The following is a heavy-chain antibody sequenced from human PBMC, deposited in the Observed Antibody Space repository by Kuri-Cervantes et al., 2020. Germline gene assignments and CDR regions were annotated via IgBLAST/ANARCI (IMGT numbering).Heavy chain of an antibody. Sequence: ASVKVSCKASGYTFTGYYMHWVRQAAGQGLEWMGWMNSNSGNTGYVQKFQGRVTMTRNTSIGTAYMELSSLRSEDTAVYYCARGGVKGSYSSSWFMDSWGQGTLVTVSS. J-gene: IGHJ4*02. CDR1: GYTFTGYY. V-gene: IGHV1-8*02. D-gene: IGHD6-13*01. CDR2: MNSNSGNT. CDR3: ARGGVKGSYSSSWFMDS.